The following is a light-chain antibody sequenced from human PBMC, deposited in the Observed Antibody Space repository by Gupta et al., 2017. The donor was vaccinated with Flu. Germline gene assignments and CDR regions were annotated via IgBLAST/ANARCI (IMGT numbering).Light chain of an antibody. J-gene: IGLJ3*02. CDR2: EDD. CDR1: DIESTS. V-gene: IGLV3-21*02. Sequence: YVLTQPPSVSVAPGQTARSNCGGNDIESTSVHWYQQKPGQAPVLVVYEDDDRPSGIPERFSGSNSGNTATLTIGRVEAGDEADYYCQVWDSSSDHWVFGGGTKLTVL. CDR3: QVWDSSSDHWV.